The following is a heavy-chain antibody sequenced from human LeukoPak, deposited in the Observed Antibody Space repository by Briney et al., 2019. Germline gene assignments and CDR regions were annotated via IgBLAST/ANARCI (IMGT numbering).Heavy chain of an antibody. J-gene: IGHJ4*02. CDR1: GFTFSNYA. CDR3: AKELRGSPTYYFDY. V-gene: IGHV3-23*01. Sequence: GGSLRVSCSASGFTFSNYAMNWVRQAPGKGLEWVSAISGSGADTYYADSVKGRFTISRDNSKNTLYLQMNSLRAEDTAIYFCAKELRGSPTYYFDYWGQGTLVTVSS. D-gene: IGHD1-26*01. CDR2: ISGSGADT.